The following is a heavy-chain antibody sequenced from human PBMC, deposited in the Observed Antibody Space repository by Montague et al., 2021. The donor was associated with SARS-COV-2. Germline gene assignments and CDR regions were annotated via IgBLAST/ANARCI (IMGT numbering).Heavy chain of an antibody. CDR3: ARLWGSDIVLMVYAIKGWFDP. J-gene: IGHJ5*02. CDR2: IYYSGST. CDR1: GGSISSRSHY. V-gene: IGHV4-39*01. Sequence: SETRSPTSTVSGGSISSRSHYWGWIRPPPGKGLEWIGSIYYSGSTYYXPSLKSRVTISVDTSKNQFSLKLSSVTAADAAVYYCARLWGSDIVLMVYAIKGWFDPWGQGTLVTVSS. D-gene: IGHD2-8*01.